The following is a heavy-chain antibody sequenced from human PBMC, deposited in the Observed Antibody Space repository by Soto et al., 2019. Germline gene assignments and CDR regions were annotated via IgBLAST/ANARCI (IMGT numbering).Heavy chain of an antibody. CDR1: GASVSTGY. CDR2: MYFGGSF. CDR3: ARSYYDDTGVAVDP. Sequence: QTQLQESGPGLVKPSETLSLTCNVSGASVSTGYWSWIRQPPGKGLEWIGFMYFGGSFNYNPSLTSRVTISVDTSKNQCSLKVTSVTAADTAVYYCARSYYDDTGVAVDPWGQGTLVTVSS. D-gene: IGHD1-26*01. J-gene: IGHJ5*02. V-gene: IGHV4-59*02.